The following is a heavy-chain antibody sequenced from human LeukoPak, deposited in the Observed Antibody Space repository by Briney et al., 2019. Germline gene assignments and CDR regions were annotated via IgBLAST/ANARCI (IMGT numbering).Heavy chain of an antibody. Sequence: GESLKISCKDSGYSFTNYWIGWVRQMPGKGLEWMGIIHSADSNTKYSPSPQGQVTISADKSISTAYLQWSGLKASDTAMYYCAGARHGDYRWDYWGQGTLVTVSS. CDR3: AGARHGDYRWDY. J-gene: IGHJ4*02. D-gene: IGHD4-17*01. CDR2: IHSADSNT. CDR1: GYSFTNYW. V-gene: IGHV5-51*01.